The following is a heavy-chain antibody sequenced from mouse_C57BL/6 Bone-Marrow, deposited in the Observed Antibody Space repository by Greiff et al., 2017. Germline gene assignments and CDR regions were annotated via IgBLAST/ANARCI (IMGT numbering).Heavy chain of an antibody. D-gene: IGHD2-12*01. Sequence: VQLKESGPGLVKPSQSLSLTCSVTGYSITSGYYWNWIRQFPGNKLEWMGYISYDGSNNYNPSLKNRISITRDTSKNQFFLKLNSVTTEYTATYYYARDSYHEGYFDVWGAGTTVTVSS. J-gene: IGHJ1*01. CDR1: GYSITSGYY. V-gene: IGHV3-6*01. CDR2: ISYDGSN. CDR3: ARDSYHEGYFDV.